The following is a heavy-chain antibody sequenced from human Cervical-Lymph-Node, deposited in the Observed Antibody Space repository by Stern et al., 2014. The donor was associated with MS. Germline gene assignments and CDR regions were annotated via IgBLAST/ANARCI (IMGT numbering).Heavy chain of an antibody. J-gene: IGHJ4*02. CDR3: AREVDYEDYGGAYYFDY. CDR2: VNPRSGGT. CDR1: GNTFSKYH. V-gene: IGHV1-46*01. D-gene: IGHD4-17*01. Sequence: MQLVESGAEVKKPGASVKVSCKAPGNTFSKYHMHWVRQAPGQGLERMGSVNPRSGGTTYAETFKGRVTMARDTSTSTVYMEMSSLRSDDTAVYFCAREVDYEDYGGAYYFDYWGQGTLVTVSS.